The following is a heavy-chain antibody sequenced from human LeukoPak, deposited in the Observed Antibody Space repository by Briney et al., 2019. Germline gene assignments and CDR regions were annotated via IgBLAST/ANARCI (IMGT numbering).Heavy chain of an antibody. J-gene: IGHJ6*03. CDR2: ISYDETNK. V-gene: IGHV3-30*04. CDR1: GFTFTNYA. CDR3: ARGGSPSGWYQLLDYYYYYYMDV. D-gene: IGHD2-2*01. Sequence: PGRSLRLSCAASGFTFTNYAMHWVRQAPGKGLEWVAVISYDETNKYYADSVKGRFTISRDNSKNTLYLQMNSLRSEDTAVYYCARGGSPSGWYQLLDYYYYYYMDVWGKGTTVTVSS.